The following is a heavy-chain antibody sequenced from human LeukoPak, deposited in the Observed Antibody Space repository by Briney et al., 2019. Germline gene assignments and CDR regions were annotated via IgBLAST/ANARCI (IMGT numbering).Heavy chain of an antibody. Sequence: GGSLRLSCAASGFIFRNYAMSWVRQAPGKGLEWVSAITGSGDATYYADSVKGRFTISRDNSKNTLYVEMNTLRAEDTAVYYCAKWGDFDILTGYYVSDFWGQGTLVTVSS. CDR3: AKWGDFDILTGYYVSDF. J-gene: IGHJ4*02. CDR2: ITGSGDAT. V-gene: IGHV3-23*01. CDR1: GFIFRNYA. D-gene: IGHD3-9*01.